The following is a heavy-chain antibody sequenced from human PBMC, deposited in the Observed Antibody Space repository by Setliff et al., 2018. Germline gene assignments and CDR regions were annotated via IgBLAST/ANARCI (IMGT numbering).Heavy chain of an antibody. D-gene: IGHD2-21*02. CDR1: EFRFSIYG. CDR3: VKGSDPYYFYYMDV. Sequence: GGSLRLSCAASEFRFSIYGMHWVRQAPGKGLECVAFIRYDGSNKYYADSVKGRFTISRDNSMNMLYLQMNRLSAEDTAVFYCVKGSDPYYFYYMDVCGKGTTVTVSS. V-gene: IGHV3-30*02. J-gene: IGHJ6*03. CDR2: IRYDGSNK.